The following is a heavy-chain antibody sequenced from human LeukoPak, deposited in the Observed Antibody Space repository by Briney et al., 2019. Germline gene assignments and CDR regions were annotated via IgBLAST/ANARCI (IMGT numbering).Heavy chain of an antibody. CDR1: GFNFSDYA. CDR2: VSYDVGNQ. CDR3: AEAGIGADGAGFLCEY. J-gene: IGHJ4*02. V-gene: IGHV3-23*01. Sequence: GGPLTLSYGASGFNFSDYAMRWLRQAPGKGLEWVSTVSYDVGNQYHADYVRGRFTVSRDNSRNTVSLHTSSVRVEAAGIYYCAEAGIGADGAGFLCEYWGQGTMVTVSS. D-gene: IGHD1-1*01.